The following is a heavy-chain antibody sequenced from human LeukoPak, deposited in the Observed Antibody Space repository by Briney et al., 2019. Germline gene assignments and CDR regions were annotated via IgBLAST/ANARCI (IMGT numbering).Heavy chain of an antibody. Sequence: PGGSLRLSCAASGFTFSTHDVNWVRQAPGKGLEWVSFINSRSSTIYYADSVKGRFTISRDNSKNTLYLQMNSLRAEDTAVYYCAKAGQIAVAGIIDYWGQGTLITVSS. J-gene: IGHJ4*02. V-gene: IGHV3-48*01. CDR1: GFTFSTHD. D-gene: IGHD6-19*01. CDR3: AKAGQIAVAGIIDY. CDR2: INSRSSTI.